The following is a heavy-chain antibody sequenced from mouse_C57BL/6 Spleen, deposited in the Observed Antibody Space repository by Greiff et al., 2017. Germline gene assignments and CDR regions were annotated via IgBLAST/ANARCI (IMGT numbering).Heavy chain of an antibody. CDR1: GYTFTSYW. Sequence: QVQLQQPGAELVKPGASVKLSCKASGYTFTSYWIPWVKQRPGQGLEWIGDINPGSGSTNYNEKFKSKATLTVDTSSSTAYMQLSSLTSEDSAVYDCAFYYGSGDAMDYWGQGTSVTVSS. J-gene: IGHJ4*01. D-gene: IGHD1-1*01. CDR3: AFYYGSGDAMDY. CDR2: INPGSGST. V-gene: IGHV1-55*01.